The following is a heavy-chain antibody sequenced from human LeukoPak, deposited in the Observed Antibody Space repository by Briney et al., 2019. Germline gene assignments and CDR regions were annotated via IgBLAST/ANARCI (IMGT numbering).Heavy chain of an antibody. CDR2: ISGSGGTT. CDR3: AKGYCGSATCYSRFDP. Sequence: GGSLRLSCAASGFTFSSYAMSWVRQAPGKGLEWVSAISGSGGTTVYADSGKGRFTISRDNSNNTLYLQMNSLRAEDTALCYCAKGYCGSATCYSRFDPWGQGTLVTVSS. CDR1: GFTFSSYA. J-gene: IGHJ5*02. V-gene: IGHV3-23*01. D-gene: IGHD2-2*01.